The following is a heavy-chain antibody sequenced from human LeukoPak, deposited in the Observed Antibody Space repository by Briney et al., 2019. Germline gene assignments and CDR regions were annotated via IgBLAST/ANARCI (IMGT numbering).Heavy chain of an antibody. J-gene: IGHJ5*02. CDR2: IYTSGST. Sequence: SETLSLTCTVSGGSISSCYWSWIRQPAGKGLEWIGRIYTSGSTNYNPSLKSRVTMSVDTSKNQFSLKLSSVTAADTAVYYCARSTSRVTYNWFDPWGQGTLVTVSS. CDR1: GGSISSCY. V-gene: IGHV4-4*07. CDR3: ARSTSRVTYNWFDP. D-gene: IGHD2/OR15-2a*01.